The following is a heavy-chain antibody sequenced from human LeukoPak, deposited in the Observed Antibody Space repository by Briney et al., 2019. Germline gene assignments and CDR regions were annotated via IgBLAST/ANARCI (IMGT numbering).Heavy chain of an antibody. Sequence: PGGSLRLSCVGSGFTFSSYSMNWVRQAPGKGLEWVSSISLSSSFIYYADSVKGRFTISRDNAKNSLYLQMNSLRAEDTAVYYCARDHVGPGDSNGYGYWGQGTLVTVSS. J-gene: IGHJ4*02. CDR3: ARDHVGPGDSNGYGY. CDR1: GFTFSSYS. D-gene: IGHD5-18*01. V-gene: IGHV3-21*01. CDR2: ISLSSSFI.